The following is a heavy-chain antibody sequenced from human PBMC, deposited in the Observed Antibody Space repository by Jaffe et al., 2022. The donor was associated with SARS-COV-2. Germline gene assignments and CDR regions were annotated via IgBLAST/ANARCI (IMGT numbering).Heavy chain of an antibody. CDR1: GGSISSGSYY. CDR2: IYTSGST. D-gene: IGHD3-22*01. J-gene: IGHJ4*02. Sequence: QVQLQESGPGLVKPSQTLSLTCTVSGGSISSGSYYWSWIRQPAGKGLEWIGRIYTSGSTNYNPSLKSRVTISVDTSKNQFSLKLSSVTAADTAVYYCARDGRGYDSSGFFDYWGQGTLVTVSS. CDR3: ARDGRGYDSSGFFDY. V-gene: IGHV4-61*02.